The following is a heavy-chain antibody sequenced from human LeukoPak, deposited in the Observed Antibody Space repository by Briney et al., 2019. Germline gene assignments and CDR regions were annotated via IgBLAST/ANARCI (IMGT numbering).Heavy chain of an antibody. Sequence: SVKVSCKASGGTFSGYAISWVRQAPGQGLEWMGGIIPIFGTANYAQKFQGRVTITADKSTSTAYMELSSLRSEDTAVYYCARCGGGYDCYFDYWGQGTLVTVSS. J-gene: IGHJ4*02. V-gene: IGHV1-69*06. CDR3: ARCGGGYDCYFDY. CDR2: IIPIFGTA. D-gene: IGHD5-12*01. CDR1: GGTFSGYA.